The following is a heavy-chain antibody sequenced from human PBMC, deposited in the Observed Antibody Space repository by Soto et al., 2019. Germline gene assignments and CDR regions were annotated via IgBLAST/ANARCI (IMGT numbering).Heavy chain of an antibody. CDR1: EHTFTGDY. J-gene: IGHJ4*02. Sequence: VTSVTVSRMASEHTFTGDYIHCVGQAPGQGLEWMGIINPDGDVTTYAHKFRGRVTLTREMSTSTSYMELRSLTSEDTAVYYCASKFSRGSFKYFDSWGQGTLVIVSS. CDR2: INPDGDVT. V-gene: IGHV1-46*01. D-gene: IGHD1-26*01. CDR3: ASKFSRGSFKYFDS.